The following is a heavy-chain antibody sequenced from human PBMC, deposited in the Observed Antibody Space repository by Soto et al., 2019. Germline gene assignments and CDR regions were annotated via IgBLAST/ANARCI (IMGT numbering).Heavy chain of an antibody. CDR1: GGSISGYY. CDR3: ARGRWLRLGFDY. D-gene: IGHD5-12*01. Sequence: SETMSLTCAVYGGSISGYYWSWISQPPGKGLEWIGEINHSGSTNYNPSLKSRVTISVDTSKNQFSLKLSSVTAADTAVYYCARGRWLRLGFDYWGQGTLVTVSS. CDR2: INHSGST. V-gene: IGHV4-34*01. J-gene: IGHJ4*02.